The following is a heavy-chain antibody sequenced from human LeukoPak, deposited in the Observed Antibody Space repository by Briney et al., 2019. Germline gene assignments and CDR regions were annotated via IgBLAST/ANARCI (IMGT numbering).Heavy chain of an antibody. Sequence: PGGSLRLSCAASGFTFSSYAMSWVRQAPGKGLEWVSAISGSGGSTYYADSVKGRFPISRDNSKNTLYLQMNSLRAEDTAVYYCAKEYYYGSGRLNWFDPWGQGTLVTVSS. CDR2: ISGSGGST. D-gene: IGHD3-10*01. J-gene: IGHJ5*02. CDR3: AKEYYYGSGRLNWFDP. V-gene: IGHV3-23*01. CDR1: GFTFSSYA.